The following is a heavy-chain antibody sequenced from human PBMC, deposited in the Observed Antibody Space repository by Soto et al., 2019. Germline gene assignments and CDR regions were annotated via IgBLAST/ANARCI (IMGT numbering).Heavy chain of an antibody. J-gene: IGHJ4*02. V-gene: IGHV3-23*01. Sequence: EVQLLESGGGLVQPGGSLRLSCAASAFTFSSYAMSWVRQAPGKGLEWISAVSPSGGSTYYADSVKGRFTISRDNSKDTLYLQMNNLRAEDTAVYYCAKPPDYNWNDYWGQGTLVTVSS. CDR1: AFTFSSYA. CDR3: AKPPDYNWNDY. CDR2: VSPSGGST. D-gene: IGHD1-20*01.